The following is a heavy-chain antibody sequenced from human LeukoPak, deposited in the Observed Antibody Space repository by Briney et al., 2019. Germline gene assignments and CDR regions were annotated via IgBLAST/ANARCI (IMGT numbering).Heavy chain of an antibody. CDR3: ARKPVLLWFGELEDWFDP. CDR2: INTNTGNP. D-gene: IGHD3-10*01. Sequence: ASVKVSCKASGYTFTSYAMNWVRQAPGQGLEWMGWINTNTGNPTYAQGFTGRFVFSLDTSVSTAYLQISSLKAEDTAVYYCARKPVLLWFGELEDWFDPWGQGTLVTVSS. J-gene: IGHJ5*02. V-gene: IGHV7-4-1*02. CDR1: GYTFTSYA.